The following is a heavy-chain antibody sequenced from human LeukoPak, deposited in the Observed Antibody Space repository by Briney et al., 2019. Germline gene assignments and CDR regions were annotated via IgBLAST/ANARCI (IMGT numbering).Heavy chain of an antibody. V-gene: IGHV3-23*01. D-gene: IGHD1-1*01. CDR2: ISGSDGTT. J-gene: IGHJ4*02. CDR3: AKVDNWKYGHHDY. Sequence: GGSLRLSCAASGFTFSSYAMSWVRQAPGKGLEWVSAISGSDGTTYYADSVKGRFTISRDNSKYTPSLQMNSLRAEDTAVYYCAKVDNWKYGHHDYWGQGTLVTVSS. CDR1: GFTFSSYA.